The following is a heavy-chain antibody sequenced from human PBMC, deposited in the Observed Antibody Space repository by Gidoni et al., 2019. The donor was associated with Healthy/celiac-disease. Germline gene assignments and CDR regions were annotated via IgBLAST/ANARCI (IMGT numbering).Heavy chain of an antibody. CDR2: IIPILGIA. J-gene: IGHJ4*02. CDR1: GGTFSSYA. V-gene: IGHV1-69*04. CDR3: ATKKDYYDSSGPDY. Sequence: QVQLVQSGAEVKKPGSSVKVSCKASGGTFSSYAISWVRQAPGQGLEWMGRIIPILGIANYAQKFQGRVTITVDKSTSTAYMELSSLRSEDTAVYYCATKKDYYDSSGPDYWGQGTLVTVSS. D-gene: IGHD3-22*01.